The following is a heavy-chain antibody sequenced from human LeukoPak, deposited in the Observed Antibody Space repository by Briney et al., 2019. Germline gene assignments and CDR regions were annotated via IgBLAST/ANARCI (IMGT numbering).Heavy chain of an antibody. CDR1: GFTVSSNY. J-gene: IGHJ5*02. CDR2: IYSGGST. D-gene: IGHD2-15*01. CDR3: ARGVGPRGVDWFDP. V-gene: IGHV3-53*01. Sequence: GGSLRLSCAASGFTVSSNYMSWVRQAPGKGLEWVSVIYSGGSTYYADSLKGRFTISRDNSKNTLYLQMNSLRAEDTAVYYCARGVGPRGVDWFDPWGQGTLVTVSS.